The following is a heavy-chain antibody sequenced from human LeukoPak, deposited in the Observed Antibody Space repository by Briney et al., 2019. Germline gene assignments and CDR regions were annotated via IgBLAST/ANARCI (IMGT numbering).Heavy chain of an antibody. CDR1: GFTFNNYG. Sequence: PGGSLRLSCAASGFTFNNYGMHWVRQAPGKGREWEAVIWYDGYNEFYADSVKGRFTISRDNSKNTLYLQMDSLRAEDTAVYYCARPSYYGSESQLYYFGYWGQGTLVTVSS. CDR3: ARPSYYGSESQLYYFGY. CDR2: IWYDGYNE. V-gene: IGHV3-33*01. D-gene: IGHD3-10*01. J-gene: IGHJ4*02.